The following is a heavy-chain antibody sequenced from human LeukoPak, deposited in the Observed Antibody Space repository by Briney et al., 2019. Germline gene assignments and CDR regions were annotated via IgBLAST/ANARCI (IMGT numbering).Heavy chain of an antibody. D-gene: IGHD3-10*01. J-gene: IGHJ3*02. Sequence: SETLSLTCTVSGGSISDDYWSWLRQPPGEGLEWIAYIHYSGSTNYNPSLKSRVTISVDTSRNQFSLKLSSVTAADTAVYYCARDGSGSGSYYKGAFDIWGQGTMVTVSS. CDR2: IHYSGST. CDR1: GGSISDDY. CDR3: ARDGSGSGSYYKGAFDI. V-gene: IGHV4-59*01.